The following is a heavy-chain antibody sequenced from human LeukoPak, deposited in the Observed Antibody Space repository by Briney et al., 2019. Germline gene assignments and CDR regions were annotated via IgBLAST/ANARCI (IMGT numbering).Heavy chain of an antibody. Sequence: PGGSLRLSCAASGFTVSSNYMSWVRQAPGKGLEWVSVIYTGGSTYYADSVRGRFTISRDNSKNSLYLQMNSLRAEDTAVYYCARGSGSGSYFDWGQGTLVTVSS. V-gene: IGHV3-53*01. D-gene: IGHD3-10*01. CDR1: GFTVSSNY. J-gene: IGHJ4*02. CDR3: ARGSGSGSYFD. CDR2: IYTGGST.